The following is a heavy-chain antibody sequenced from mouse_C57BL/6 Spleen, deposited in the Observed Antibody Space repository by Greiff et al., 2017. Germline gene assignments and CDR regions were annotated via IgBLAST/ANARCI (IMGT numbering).Heavy chain of an antibody. J-gene: IGHJ2*01. CDR1: GFTFTDYY. CDR3: ARGLGDD. Sequence: EVQLVESGGGLVQPGASLSLSCAASGFTFTDYYMSWVRQPPGKALEWLGFIRNKANGYTTEYSASVKGRFTISRDNSQSILYLQMDALRAEDSATYYCARGLGDDWGKGTTLTVSS. CDR2: IRNKANGYTT. D-gene: IGHD2-4*01. V-gene: IGHV7-3*01.